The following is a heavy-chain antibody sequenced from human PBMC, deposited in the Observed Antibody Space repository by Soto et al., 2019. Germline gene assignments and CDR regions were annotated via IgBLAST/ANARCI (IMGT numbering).Heavy chain of an antibody. D-gene: IGHD3-22*01. Sequence: GGSLRLSCAASGFTFRNYAMNWVRQAPGKGLEWVSGISVSGGSTYYADSVKGRFTVSRDNSKNNVFLQMNSLRAEDTAVYFCAKGMYYYDSSGYRLFDYWGQGTLVTVSS. V-gene: IGHV3-23*01. CDR1: GFTFRNYA. CDR3: AKGMYYYDSSGYRLFDY. J-gene: IGHJ4*02. CDR2: ISVSGGST.